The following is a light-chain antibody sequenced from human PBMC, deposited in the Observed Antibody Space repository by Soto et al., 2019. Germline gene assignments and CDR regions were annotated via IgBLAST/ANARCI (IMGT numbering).Light chain of an antibody. CDR1: QSVSRS. CDR3: QQLNSFPPFFT. V-gene: IGKV3-15*01. CDR2: EAS. J-gene: IGKJ3*01. Sequence: EIVLTQSPATLSVSPGERATLSCRASQSVSRSLAWYQQKPGQAPRLLIYEASTRATGLPARFSGSGSGTEFTLTISSLQSEDFATYFCQQLNSFPPFFTFGPGTKVDIK.